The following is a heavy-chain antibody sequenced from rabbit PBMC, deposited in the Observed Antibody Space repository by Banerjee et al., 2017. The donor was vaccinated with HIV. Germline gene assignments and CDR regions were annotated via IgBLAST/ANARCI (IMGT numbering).Heavy chain of an antibody. CDR2: IYTSSGST. Sequence: QEQLVESGGGLVKPGGTLTLTCKDSGIDFSSYYYMCWVRQAPGKGLELIACIYTSSGSTWYASWAKGRFTISKTSSTTVTLQMTSLTAADTATYFCARDHADGSGYYLNLWGPGTLVTVS. J-gene: IGHJ4*01. CDR1: GIDFSSYYY. CDR3: ARDHADGSGYYLNL. D-gene: IGHD1-1*01. V-gene: IGHV1S43*01.